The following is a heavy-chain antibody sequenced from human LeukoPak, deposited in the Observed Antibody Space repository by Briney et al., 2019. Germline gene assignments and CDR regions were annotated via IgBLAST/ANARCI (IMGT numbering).Heavy chain of an antibody. V-gene: IGHV4-39*07. D-gene: IGHD6-13*01. Sequence: SETLSLTCTVSGGSISSSSYYWSWIRQPPGKGLEWIGEINHSGSTNYNPSLKSRVTISVDTSKNQFSLKLSSVTAADTAVYYCARGRGAAGYWGQGTLVTVSS. J-gene: IGHJ4*02. CDR3: ARGRGAAGY. CDR1: GGSISSSSYY. CDR2: INHSGST.